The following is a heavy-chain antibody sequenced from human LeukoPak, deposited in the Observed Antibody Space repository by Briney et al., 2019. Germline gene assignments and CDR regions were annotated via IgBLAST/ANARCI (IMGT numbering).Heavy chain of an antibody. V-gene: IGHV4-59*08. CDR2: IFYTGGEI. CDR3: ARQPANTAAFDI. J-gene: IGHJ3*02. D-gene: IGHD5-18*01. CDR1: GGSMNSYY. Sequence: SGTLSLTCTVSGGSMNSYYWSWLRQAPGKGLEWIGYIFYTGGEINYNRSLKSRLTISVDTSKNQFSLMLTSVTAADTAVYFCARQPANTAAFDIWAPGTMVTVS.